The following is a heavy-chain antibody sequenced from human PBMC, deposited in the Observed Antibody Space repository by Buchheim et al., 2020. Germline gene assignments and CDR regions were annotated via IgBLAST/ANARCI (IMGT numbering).Heavy chain of an antibody. Sequence: QVQLQESGPGLVKPSETLSLTCTVSGGSISSYYWSWIRQPPGKGLEWIGYIYYSGSTNYNPSLKSRVTISVDTSKNQFSLTLSSVTAADTAVYYCARAVGYDYVWGSYRWDYWGQGTL. CDR2: IYYSGST. CDR3: ARAVGYDYVWGSYRWDY. J-gene: IGHJ4*02. V-gene: IGHV4-59*01. CDR1: GGSISSYY. D-gene: IGHD3-16*02.